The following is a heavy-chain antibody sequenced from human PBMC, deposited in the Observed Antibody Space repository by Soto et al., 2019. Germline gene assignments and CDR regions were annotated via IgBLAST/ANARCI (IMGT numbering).Heavy chain of an antibody. CDR2: IYYSGST. CDR1: GGSISSGGYY. CDR3: ARGWLQGRGYYVFDI. D-gene: IGHD5-12*01. V-gene: IGHV4-31*03. Sequence: QVQLQESGPGLVKPSQTLSLTCTVSGGSISSGGYYWSWIRQHPGKGLEWIGYIYYSGSTYYTPPLKSRVTISVDTSKNQFSLNLTSVTAADTAVYYCARGWLQGRGYYVFDIWGQGTMVTVSS. J-gene: IGHJ3*02.